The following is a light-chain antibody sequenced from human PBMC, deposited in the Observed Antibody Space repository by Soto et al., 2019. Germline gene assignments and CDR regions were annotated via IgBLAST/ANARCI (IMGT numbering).Light chain of an antibody. Sequence: DIQMTQSPSSLSASVGDRVTITCRASESISKYLNWYQQKPGKAPMLLIYAASSLQSGVPSRFSGSGSWTDFTLTNNNLQPEDFATYYLQQSYKTPHTFGEGTEMEIK. CDR2: AAS. J-gene: IGKJ4*01. CDR1: ESISKY. CDR3: QQSYKTPHT. V-gene: IGKV1-39*01.